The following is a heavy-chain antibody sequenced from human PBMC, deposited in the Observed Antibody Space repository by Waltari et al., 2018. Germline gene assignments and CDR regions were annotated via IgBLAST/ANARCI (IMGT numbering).Heavy chain of an antibody. J-gene: IGHJ4*02. D-gene: IGHD5-18*01. V-gene: IGHV3-7*01. CDR2: IKQDGSEK. CDR1: GFTFSSYW. Sequence: EVQLVESGGGLVQPGGSLRLSCAASGFTFSSYWMSWVRQAPGKGLEWVANIKQDGSEKYYVDSVKGRFTISRDNAKNSLYLQMNSLRAEDTAVYYCARPGAGIQLWLDFDYWGQGTLVTVSS. CDR3: ARPGAGIQLWLDFDY.